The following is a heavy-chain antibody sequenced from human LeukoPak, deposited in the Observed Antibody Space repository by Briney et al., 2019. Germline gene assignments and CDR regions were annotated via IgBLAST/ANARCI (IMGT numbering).Heavy chain of an antibody. J-gene: IGHJ4*02. D-gene: IGHD3-16*02. CDR1: GFTLSLYG. V-gene: IGHV3-48*01. Sequence: GGSLRLSCAVSGFTLSLYGMNWVRQAPGKGLEWISHISASSSGIFYADSVKGRFITSRDNTRSSLYLQMNSLRAEDTAVYYCVRDPSLVRLPFGSWGQGTLVTVSS. CDR3: VRDPSLVRLPFGS. CDR2: ISASSSGI.